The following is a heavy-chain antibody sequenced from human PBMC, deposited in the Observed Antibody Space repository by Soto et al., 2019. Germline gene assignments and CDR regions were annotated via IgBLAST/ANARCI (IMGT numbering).Heavy chain of an antibody. D-gene: IGHD3-16*01. J-gene: IGHJ4*02. V-gene: IGHV4-59*01. CDR3: ASYRGALFFES. CDR1: GRSLSSKY. Sequence: QAHLQASGPGLVQPSETLSLTCSGSGRSLSSKYWGWIRQSPDKGLVWLGYGFYDGTDYNPSLGGRVSRSVETSKSQCSLKLTSVTVADTAVYYCASYRGALFFESWGPGILVTVSA. CDR2: GFYDGT.